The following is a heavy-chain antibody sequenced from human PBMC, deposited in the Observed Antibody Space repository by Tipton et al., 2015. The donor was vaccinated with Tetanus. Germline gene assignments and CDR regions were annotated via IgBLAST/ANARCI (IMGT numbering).Heavy chain of an antibody. CDR3: ARGVTIFGVVIILGYYFDY. CDR2: IYYSGST. CDR1: GGSISSSSYY. D-gene: IGHD3-3*01. Sequence: LRLSCTVSGGSISSSSYYWGWIRQPPGKGLEWIGSIYYSGSTYYNPSLKSRVTISVDTSKNQFSLKLSSVTAADMAVYYCARGVTIFGVVIILGYYFDYWGQGTLVTVSS. V-gene: IGHV4-39*01. J-gene: IGHJ4*02.